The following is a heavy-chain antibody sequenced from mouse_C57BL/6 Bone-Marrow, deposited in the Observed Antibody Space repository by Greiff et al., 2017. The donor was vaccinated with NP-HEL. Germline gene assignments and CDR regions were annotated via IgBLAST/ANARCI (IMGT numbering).Heavy chain of an antibody. Sequence: EVKLVESGGGLVQPGGSLKLSCAASGFTFSDYYMYWVRQTPEKRLEWVAYISNGGGSTYYPDTVKGRFTISRDNAKNTLYLQMSRLKSEDTAMYDCARQGYGSSPLWYFDVWGTGTTVTVSS. CDR1: GFTFSDYY. CDR3: ARQGYGSSPLWYFDV. D-gene: IGHD1-1*01. V-gene: IGHV5-12*01. J-gene: IGHJ1*03. CDR2: ISNGGGST.